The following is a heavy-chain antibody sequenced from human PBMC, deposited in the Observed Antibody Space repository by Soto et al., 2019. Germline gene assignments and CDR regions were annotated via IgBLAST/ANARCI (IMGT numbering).Heavy chain of an antibody. CDR1: GFSLSNARMG. J-gene: IGHJ2*01. Sequence: QVTLKESGPVLAKPTETLTLTCTVSGFSLSNARMGVSWIRQPPGKALEWLAHIFSNDEKSYSTSLKSRLTISKDTSKSQVVLTMTNMDPVDTATYYCARISFVVTPFWYFDLWGRGTLVTVSS. D-gene: IGHD2-21*02. CDR3: ARISFVVTPFWYFDL. CDR2: IFSNDEK. V-gene: IGHV2-26*01.